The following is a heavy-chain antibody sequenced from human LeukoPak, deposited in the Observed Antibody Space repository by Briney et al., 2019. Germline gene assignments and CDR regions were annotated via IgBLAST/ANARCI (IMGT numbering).Heavy chain of an antibody. V-gene: IGHV3-48*04. CDR3: ARARATKIDY. CDR1: GFTFSSYS. J-gene: IGHJ4*02. CDR2: ISSSSSTI. Sequence: GGSLRLSCAASGFTFSSYSMYWVRQAPGKGLEWVSYISSSSSTIYYADSVKGRFTISRDNAKNSLYLQMNSLRAEDTAVYYCARARATKIDYWGQGTLVTVSS.